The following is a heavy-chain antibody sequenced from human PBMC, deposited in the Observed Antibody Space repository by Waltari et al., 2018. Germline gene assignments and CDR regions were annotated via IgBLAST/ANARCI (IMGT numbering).Heavy chain of an antibody. J-gene: IGHJ4*02. CDR1: GFTFSSYD. CDR2: IGTAGDT. Sequence: EVQLVESGGGLVQPGGSLRLSCAASGFTFSSYDMHWVRQATGKGLEWVSAIGTAGDTYYPGSVKGRFTISRENAKNSLYLQMNSLRAGDTAVYYCARWDGVGEVFDYWGQGTLVTVSS. V-gene: IGHV3-13*01. CDR3: ARWDGVGEVFDY. D-gene: IGHD3-3*01.